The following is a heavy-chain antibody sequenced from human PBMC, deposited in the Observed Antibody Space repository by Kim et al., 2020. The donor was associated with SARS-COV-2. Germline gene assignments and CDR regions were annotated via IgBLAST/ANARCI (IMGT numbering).Heavy chain of an antibody. CDR2: INHSGST. Sequence: SETLSLTCAVYGGSFSGYYWSWIRQPPGKGLEWIGEINHSGSTNYNPSLKSRVTISVDTSKNQFSLKLSSVTAADTAVYYCARGLPGIAVAGPQGGYYFDYWGQGTLVTVSS. CDR1: GGSFSGYY. V-gene: IGHV4-34*01. CDR3: ARGLPGIAVAGPQGGYYFDY. J-gene: IGHJ4*02. D-gene: IGHD6-19*01.